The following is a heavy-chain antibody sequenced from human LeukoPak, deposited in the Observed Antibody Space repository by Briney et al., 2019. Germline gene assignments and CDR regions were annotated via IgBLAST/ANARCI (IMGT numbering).Heavy chain of an antibody. V-gene: IGHV1-24*01. CDR3: VTGGPWGIPVPGGGPQDY. CDR1: GYTLTELS. D-gene: IGHD6-19*01. Sequence: ASVRVSCMVSGYTLTELSMHWVRQAPGKGLEWMGGFDPEEGERMYAQKLQGRVTVTEDTSTDTAYMKLSSLRVEDTAVYYCVTGGPWGIPVPGGGPQDYWGQGMLVTVAS. CDR2: FDPEEGER. J-gene: IGHJ4*02.